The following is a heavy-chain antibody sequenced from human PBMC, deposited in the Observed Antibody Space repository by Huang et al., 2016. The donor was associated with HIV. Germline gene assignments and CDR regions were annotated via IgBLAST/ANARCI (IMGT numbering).Heavy chain of an antibody. CDR3: AKDREDSAYQLDY. CDR2: ISYDGSYK. Sequence: QVQLVESGGGVVQPGRSLRLSCAASGFTFSNYGVHWVRQAPGKGLDWVAAISYDGSYKYYSDSVKGRFTISRDDSQNTLYLQMSSLRAEDTAVYFCAKDREDSAYQLDYWGQGTRVTVSS. V-gene: IGHV3-30*18. CDR1: GFTFSNYG. D-gene: IGHD5-12*01. J-gene: IGHJ4*02.